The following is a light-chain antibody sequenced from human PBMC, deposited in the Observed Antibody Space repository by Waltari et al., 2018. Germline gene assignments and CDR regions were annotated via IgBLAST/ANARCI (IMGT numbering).Light chain of an antibody. Sequence: EVVMTQSPATLSVSPGERATLSCRASQSVGTNIAWYQQKPGQAPRLLIHGASTRATGIPARFSGSGSGTEFTLTISSLQSEDFAVYYCQQYYNWPPLTFGGGTTVEIK. J-gene: IGKJ4*01. CDR1: QSVGTN. V-gene: IGKV3-15*01. CDR3: QQYYNWPPLT. CDR2: GAS.